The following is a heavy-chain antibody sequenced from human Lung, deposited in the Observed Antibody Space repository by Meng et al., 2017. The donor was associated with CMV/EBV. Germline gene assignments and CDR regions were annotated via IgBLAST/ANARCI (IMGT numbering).Heavy chain of an antibody. D-gene: IGHD3-22*01. V-gene: IGHV4-30-4*01. CDR1: GGSISSDDYF. CDR2: IRHSRSS. CDR3: VRGFYYFAGGGYYHDF. Sequence: QVQLQESGPGLVKPSQTLSLTCTVSGGSISSDDYFWSWIRLPPGKGLEWLGYIRHSRSSYSIPSLQSRLTMTYDTSRNQFSLSLTSVTAADTAIYYCVRGFYYFAGGGYYHDFWGPGTLVTVSS. J-gene: IGHJ4*02.